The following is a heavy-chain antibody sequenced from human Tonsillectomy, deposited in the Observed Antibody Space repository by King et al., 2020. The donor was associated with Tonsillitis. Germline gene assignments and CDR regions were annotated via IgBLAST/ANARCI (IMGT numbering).Heavy chain of an antibody. CDR3: ARYEYIRSSIFDY. J-gene: IGHJ4*02. D-gene: IGHD6-6*01. CDR2: INHSGTT. CDR1: GGSFREYY. V-gene: IGHV4-34*01. Sequence: VQLQQWGAGLLNPSETLSLTCAGYGGSFREYYWTWIRQAPGKGLAWIGEINHSGTTNFNPSLKSRVSISVDTSKKQFSLNCRYVTAADTAVYYCARYEYIRSSIFDYWGQGTLVTVSS.